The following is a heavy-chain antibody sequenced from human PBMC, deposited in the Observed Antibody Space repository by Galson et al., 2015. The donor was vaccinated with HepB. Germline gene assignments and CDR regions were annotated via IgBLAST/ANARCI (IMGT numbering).Heavy chain of an antibody. D-gene: IGHD5-18*01. CDR2: ISSSGSNI. V-gene: IGHV3-11*01. CDR1: GFTFSDYY. CDR3: ARDLRIQPSYYYHYGMDV. Sequence: SLRLSCAASGFTFSDYYMSWIRQAPGKGLEWVSYISSSGSNIYYADSVKGRFTISRDNAKNSLYLEMNSLRDEDTALYYCARDLRIQPSYYYHYGMDVWGQGTTVTVSS. J-gene: IGHJ6*02.